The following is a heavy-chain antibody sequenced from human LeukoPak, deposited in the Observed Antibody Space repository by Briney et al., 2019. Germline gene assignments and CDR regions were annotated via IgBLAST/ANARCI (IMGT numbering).Heavy chain of an antibody. CDR2: SHPSDTT. CDR1: ELIFTREY. J-gene: IGHJ4*02. Sequence: GGSLRLSCEVSELIFTREYMTWVRQSPGKGLEWLSTSHPSDTTYYAESVKGRLSVSGDHSKKTLYLQMKSLTAEDTAMYYCLPLRGGVGDTGFLDYWGQGIPVTVSS. V-gene: IGHV3-53*01. CDR3: LPLRGGVGDTGFLDY. D-gene: IGHD1-26*01.